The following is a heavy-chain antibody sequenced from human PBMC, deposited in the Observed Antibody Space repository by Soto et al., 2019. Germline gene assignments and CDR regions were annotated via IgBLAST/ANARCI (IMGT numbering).Heavy chain of an antibody. Sequence: PGGSLRLSCAASGFTFSTYAMSWVRQAPGKGLEWVSKIINSGGSTYYADSVKGRFTISRDNSKNTLYLQMNSLRAEDTAVYYCARVGRYYDSSGYQFSSGMDVWGQGTTVTVSS. CDR1: GFTFSTYA. CDR2: IINSGGST. J-gene: IGHJ6*02. D-gene: IGHD3-22*01. V-gene: IGHV3-23*01. CDR3: ARVGRYYDSSGYQFSSGMDV.